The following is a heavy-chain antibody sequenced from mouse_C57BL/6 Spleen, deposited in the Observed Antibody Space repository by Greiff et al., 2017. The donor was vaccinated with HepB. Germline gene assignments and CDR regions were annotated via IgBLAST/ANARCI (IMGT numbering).Heavy chain of an antibody. CDR3: ARRYYYGSSDYAMDY. CDR2: INPGSGGT. CDR1: GYAFTNYL. D-gene: IGHD1-1*01. V-gene: IGHV1-54*01. J-gene: IGHJ4*01. Sequence: LQESGAELVRPGTSVKVSCKASGYAFTNYLIEWVKQRPGQGLEWIGVINPGSGGTNYNEKFKGKATLTADKSSSTAYMQLSSLTSEDSAVYFCARRYYYGSSDYAMDYWGQGTSVTVSS.